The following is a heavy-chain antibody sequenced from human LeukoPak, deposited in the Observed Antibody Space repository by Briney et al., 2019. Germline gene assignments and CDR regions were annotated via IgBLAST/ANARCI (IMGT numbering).Heavy chain of an antibody. V-gene: IGHV3-23*01. J-gene: IGHJ4*02. CDR1: GFTFSSYA. CDR3: TKTQYYDILSGYCLIDY. CDR2: ISGSGGSA. D-gene: IGHD3-9*01. Sequence: GGSLRLSCAASGFTFSSYAMSWVRQAPGKGLEWVSGISGSGGSAFYADSVKGRFTISRDNSKNTLYLQMNSLRAEDTAVYYCTKTQYYDILSGYCLIDYWGQGTLITVSS.